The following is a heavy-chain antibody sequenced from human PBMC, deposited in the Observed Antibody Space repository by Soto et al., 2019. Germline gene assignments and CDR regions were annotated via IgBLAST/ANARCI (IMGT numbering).Heavy chain of an antibody. CDR1: GYTFTSYG. CDR2: ISAYNGNT. D-gene: IGHD3-16*02. V-gene: IGHV1-18*01. J-gene: IGHJ4*01. CDR3: ARDGRYRATLHYDYVWGSYRYRFDY. Sequence: ASVKVSCKASGYTFTSYGISWVRQAPGQGLEWMGWISAYNGNTNYAQKLQGRVTMTTDTSTSTAYMELRSLRSDDTAVYYCARDGRYRATLHYDYVWGSYRYRFDYWGQ.